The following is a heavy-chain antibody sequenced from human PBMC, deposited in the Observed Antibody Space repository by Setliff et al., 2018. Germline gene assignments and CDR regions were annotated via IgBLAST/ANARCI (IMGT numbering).Heavy chain of an antibody. Sequence: ASVKVSCKASGYTFTSYGISWVRQAPGQGLEWMGWISAYNGDTKLAQNFQGRVTVTTDTFTNTGYMELRSLRSDDTAFYYCARADYSSSLHYFDCWGQGTLVTVSS. J-gene: IGHJ4*02. CDR3: ARADYSSSLHYFDC. D-gene: IGHD6-13*01. V-gene: IGHV1-18*01. CDR1: GYTFTSYG. CDR2: ISAYNGDT.